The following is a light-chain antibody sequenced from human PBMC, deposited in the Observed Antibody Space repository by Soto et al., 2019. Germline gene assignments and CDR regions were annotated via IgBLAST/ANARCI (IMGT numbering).Light chain of an antibody. CDR1: SSDVGAYNY. Sequence: QSVLTQPASVSGSLGQSITISCTGTSSDVGAYNYVSWYQQQPGKAPKLMISEVSNRPSGVSNRFSGSKSGNTASLIISGEQADDEADYYCCSFTSITTYVFGTGTKVTVL. V-gene: IGLV2-14*01. CDR3: CSFTSITTYV. J-gene: IGLJ1*01. CDR2: EVS.